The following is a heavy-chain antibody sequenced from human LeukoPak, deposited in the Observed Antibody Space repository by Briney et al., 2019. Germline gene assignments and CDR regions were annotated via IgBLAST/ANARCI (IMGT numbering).Heavy chain of an antibody. D-gene: IGHD3-3*01. V-gene: IGHV4-61*08. CDR1: GGSISSGGYY. CDR3: ARGLRSGYYTGNWFDP. Sequence: SETLSLTCTVSGGSISSGGYYWSWIRQPPDKGLEWIAFIYPSGTTNYNPSLKSRVTISVDTSKNQFSLKLRSVIAADTAVYYCARGLRSGYYTGNWFDPWGQGTLVTVSS. CDR2: IYPSGTT. J-gene: IGHJ5*02.